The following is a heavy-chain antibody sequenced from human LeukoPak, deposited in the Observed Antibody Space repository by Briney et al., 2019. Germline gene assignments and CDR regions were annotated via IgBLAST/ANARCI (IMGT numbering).Heavy chain of an antibody. Sequence: GRSLRLSCVVSGFSFSSYAMTWVRQAPGKGLEWVSGITGRGDHTYYADSAKGRFTISRDNFKNTVFLEMNSLRDEDTAVYYCAKGLGLAIVSTLDRWGQGTLVTVSS. CDR3: AKGLGLAIVSTLDR. CDR1: GFSFSSYA. D-gene: IGHD1-26*01. J-gene: IGHJ5*02. V-gene: IGHV3-23*01. CDR2: ITGRGDHT.